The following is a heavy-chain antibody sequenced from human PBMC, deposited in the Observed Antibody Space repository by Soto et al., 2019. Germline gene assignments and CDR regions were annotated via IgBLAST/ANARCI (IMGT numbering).Heavy chain of an antibody. Sequence: HPGGSLRLACAASGFTCDDYAMHWVRQAPGKGLEWVSGISWNSGSIGYADSVNGRVTISRDNAKNSLYLQMNSLRAEDTSLYYCAKDIGAATYGSGSYSAPFDYYGMAIWGPGTTVTVPS. CDR3: AKDIGAATYGSGSYSAPFDYYGMAI. J-gene: IGHJ6*02. CDR2: ISWNSGSI. D-gene: IGHD3-10*01. CDR1: GFTCDDYA. V-gene: IGHV3-9*01.